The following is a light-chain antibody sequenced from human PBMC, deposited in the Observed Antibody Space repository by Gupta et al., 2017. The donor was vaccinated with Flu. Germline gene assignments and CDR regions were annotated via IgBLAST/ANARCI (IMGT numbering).Light chain of an antibody. Sequence: QSVLTQPPSASGTPGQGVTISCSGSNSNIGSNTVEWHQQLPGTAPKLLIYNNNQRPSGVPDRFSASKSGTSASLAISGLQSEDEADYYCAAWDESLSGPVFGGGTKLTVL. J-gene: IGLJ3*02. CDR1: NSNIGSNT. CDR2: NNN. V-gene: IGLV1-44*01. CDR3: AAWDESLSGPV.